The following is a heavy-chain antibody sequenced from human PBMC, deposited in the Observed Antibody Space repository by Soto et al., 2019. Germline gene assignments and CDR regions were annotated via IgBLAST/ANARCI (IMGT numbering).Heavy chain of an antibody. CDR1: GGSISSYY. CDR3: ATYSGSYQIDY. CDR2: IYYSGST. V-gene: IGHV4-59*01. D-gene: IGHD1-26*01. J-gene: IGHJ4*02. Sequence: QVQLQESGPGLVKPSETLSLTCTVSGGSISSYYWSWIRQPPGKGLEWIGYIYYSGSTNYNPSLKSRVTISVDTSKNQFSLKLSSVTAADTAVYYCATYSGSYQIDYWGQGTLVTVSS.